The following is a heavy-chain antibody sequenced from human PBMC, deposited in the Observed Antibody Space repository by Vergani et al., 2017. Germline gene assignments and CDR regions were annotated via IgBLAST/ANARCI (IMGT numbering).Heavy chain of an antibody. D-gene: IGHD5-18*01. J-gene: IGHJ4*02. CDR2: VIPILGIA. CDR1: GGTFSSYA. V-gene: IGHV1-69*04. CDR3: ASPSGGYSYGYGDY. Sequence: QVQLVQSGAEVKKPGSSVKVSCKASGGTFSSYAISWVRQAPGQGLEWMGRVIPILGIANYAQKFQGRVTMTADKSTSTAYMELSSLRSEDTAVYYCASPSGGYSYGYGDYWGQGTLVTVSS.